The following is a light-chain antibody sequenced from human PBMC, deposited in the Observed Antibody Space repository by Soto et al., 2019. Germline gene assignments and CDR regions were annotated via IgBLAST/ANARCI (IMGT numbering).Light chain of an antibody. V-gene: IGLV2-14*03. CDR3: GSYTITSTLMI. J-gene: IGLJ2*01. CDR2: DVT. CDR1: PSDIVAYNY. Sequence: QSALTQPASVSGSPGQSITISCSGTPSDIVAYNYVSWYQHLPGKAPEVIIYDVTNRPSGVSSRFSGSKSGTTASLTISGLQAEDEANYYCGSYTITSTLMIFGGGTQLTVL.